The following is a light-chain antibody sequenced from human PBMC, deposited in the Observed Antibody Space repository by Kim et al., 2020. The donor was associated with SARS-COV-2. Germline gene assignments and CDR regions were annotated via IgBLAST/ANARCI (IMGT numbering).Light chain of an antibody. CDR2: GAS. Sequence: SPGQRANLSCRASQSVTSSFLAWYQQKPGQAPRLLIYGASSRAIGIADRFSGRGSGTDFTLTISRLQPEDFAVYYCQQYGDLPLTFGGGTKVDIK. J-gene: IGKJ4*01. CDR1: QSVTSSF. CDR3: QQYGDLPLT. V-gene: IGKV3-20*01.